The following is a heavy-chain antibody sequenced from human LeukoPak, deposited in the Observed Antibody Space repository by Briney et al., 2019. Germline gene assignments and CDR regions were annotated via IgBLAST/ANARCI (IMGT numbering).Heavy chain of an antibody. CDR2: INHSGGT. CDR3: ARRSSYSYFQH. Sequence: PSETLSLTCAVYGGSFNNYYWSWIRQPPGKGLEWIGEINHSGGTNYNPSLKSRVTISVDTSKNQFSLKLSSVTAADTAVYYCARRSSYSYFQHWGQGTLVTVSS. J-gene: IGHJ1*01. CDR1: GGSFNNYY. D-gene: IGHD3-3*01. V-gene: IGHV4-34*01.